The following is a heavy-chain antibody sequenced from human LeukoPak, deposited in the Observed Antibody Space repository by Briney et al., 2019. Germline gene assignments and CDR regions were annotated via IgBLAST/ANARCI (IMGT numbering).Heavy chain of an antibody. J-gene: IGHJ4*02. CDR2: IRNDGDVI. D-gene: IGHD2-21*01. Sequence: GGSLRLSCAASGFTFSNAWMSWVRQAPGKGLEWVAFIRNDGDVIYYTDSVKGRFTISRDSARNTVFLQMNSLRAEDTAVYYCARVKWPHCESADRTRRGLYFDYWGQGALVTVSS. CDR3: ARVKWPHCESADRTRRGLYFDY. V-gene: IGHV3-30*02. CDR1: GFTFSNAW.